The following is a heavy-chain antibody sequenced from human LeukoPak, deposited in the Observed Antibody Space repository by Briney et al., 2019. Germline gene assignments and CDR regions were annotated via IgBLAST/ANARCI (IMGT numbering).Heavy chain of an antibody. V-gene: IGHV3-74*01. D-gene: IGHD3-10*01. Sequence: GGSLRLSCAASGFSFSVYWMHWVRHAPGKGPVWVSRIKTDGSITDYADFVKGRFTISRDNSKNTLYLQMNSLRAEDTAVYYCANIWFGDLLVGSQNFDYWGQGTLVTVSS. CDR1: GFSFSVYW. CDR2: IKTDGSIT. J-gene: IGHJ4*02. CDR3: ANIWFGDLLVGSQNFDY.